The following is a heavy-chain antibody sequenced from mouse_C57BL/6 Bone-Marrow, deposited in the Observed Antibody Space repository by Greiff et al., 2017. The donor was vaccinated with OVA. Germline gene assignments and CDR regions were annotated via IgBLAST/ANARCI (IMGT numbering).Heavy chain of an antibody. J-gene: IGHJ4*01. CDR1: GYTFTDYY. Sequence: VQLQQSGPELVKPGASVKISCKASGYTFTDYYINWVKQRPGQGLEWIGWIFPGSGSTYYNEKFKGKATLTVDQSSSPAYMLLSSLTSEDSAVYFSARGEYYGSSYYAMEYGGKGTSGTVSS. CDR3: ARGEYYGSSYYAMEY. D-gene: IGHD1-1*01. V-gene: IGHV1-75*01. CDR2: IFPGSGST.